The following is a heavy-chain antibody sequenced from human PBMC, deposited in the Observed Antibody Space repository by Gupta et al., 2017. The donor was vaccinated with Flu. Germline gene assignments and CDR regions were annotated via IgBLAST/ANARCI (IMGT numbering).Heavy chain of an antibody. D-gene: IGHD3-10*01. V-gene: IGHV3-53*01. Sequence: EVHLVQSGGNLVQPVGSLRLSCADSGFTVPNNYMSWLRRAPGKGLEWVSLISSGGRIFYADSVKDRFIISRDNSNNTLYLPMNSLRVDDTAVYYCARDAVISPGPENYMDVWGKGTTVTVAS. CDR2: ISSGGRI. CDR1: GFTVPNNY. J-gene: IGHJ6*03. CDR3: ARDAVISPGPENYMDV.